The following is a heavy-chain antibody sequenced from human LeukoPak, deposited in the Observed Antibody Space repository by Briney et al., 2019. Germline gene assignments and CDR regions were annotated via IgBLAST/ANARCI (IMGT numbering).Heavy chain of an antibody. J-gene: IGHJ4*02. Sequence: GGSLRLSCSASGFTISSFAMHWVRQAPGKGLEYVAAISRNGGSTYYADSVKGRFTISRDNSKNTLYLQMSSLRAEDTAVYLCVKDLRSDFMGVLSRYLSYWGQGTLVTVSS. V-gene: IGHV3-64D*09. CDR2: ISRNGGST. D-gene: IGHD2/OR15-2a*01. CDR1: GFTISSFA. CDR3: VKDLRSDFMGVLSRYLSY.